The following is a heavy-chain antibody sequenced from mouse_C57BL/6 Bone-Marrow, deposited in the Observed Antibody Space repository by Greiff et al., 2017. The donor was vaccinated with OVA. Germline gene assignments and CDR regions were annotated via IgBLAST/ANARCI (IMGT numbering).Heavy chain of an antibody. CDR2: ISYDGSN. CDR1: GYSITSGYY. J-gene: IGHJ2*01. CDR3: ASLNWDFDY. D-gene: IGHD4-1*02. Sequence: ESGPGLVKPSQSLSLTCSVTGYSITSGYYWNWIRQFPGNKLEWMGYISYDGSNNYNPSLKNRISITRDTSKNQFFLTLNSVTTEDTATYYCASLNWDFDYWGQGTTLTVSS. V-gene: IGHV3-6*01.